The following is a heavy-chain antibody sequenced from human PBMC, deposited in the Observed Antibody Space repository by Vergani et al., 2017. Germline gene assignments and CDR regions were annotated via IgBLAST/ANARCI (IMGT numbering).Heavy chain of an antibody. V-gene: IGHV5-51*01. CDR1: GHSFTSYW. CDR2: IYPGDSDT. Sequence: EVQLVQSGAEVKKPGESLKIFCKGSGHSFTSYWIGWVRQMPGKGLEWMGIIYPGDSDTRYSPSFQGQVTITADKSISTAYLQWSSLKASDTAMYYCTKTYDYESSYYSRAFDIWGQGTMVTVSS. D-gene: IGHD3-22*01. J-gene: IGHJ3*02. CDR3: TKTYDYESSYYSRAFDI.